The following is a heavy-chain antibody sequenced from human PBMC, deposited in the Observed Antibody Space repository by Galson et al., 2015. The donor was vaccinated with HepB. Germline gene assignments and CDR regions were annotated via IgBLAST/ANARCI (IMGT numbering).Heavy chain of an antibody. CDR2: ISAYNGNT. Sequence: SVKVSCKASGYTFTSYGISWVRQAPGQGLKWMGWISAYNGNTNYAQKLQGRVTMTTDTSTSTAYMELRSLRSDDTAVYYCARGDHRPIVVVSGGMDVWGQGTTVTVSS. CDR3: ARGDHRPIVVVSGGMDV. J-gene: IGHJ6*02. D-gene: IGHD2-2*01. V-gene: IGHV1-18*04. CDR1: GYTFTSYG.